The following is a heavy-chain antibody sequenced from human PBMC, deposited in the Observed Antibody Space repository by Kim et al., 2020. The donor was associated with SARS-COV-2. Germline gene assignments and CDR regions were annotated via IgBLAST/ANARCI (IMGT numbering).Heavy chain of an antibody. CDR3: ARWGRTSGYNPFDF. CDR2: ISSTRVSI. CDR1: GFTLSDYS. J-gene: IGHJ4*02. V-gene: IGHV3-21*01. D-gene: IGHD5-12*01. Sequence: GGSLRLSCAASGFTLSDYSMNWVRQAPGKGLEWVSSISSTRVSIFYADSVKGRFTISRENAKNSLYLQMNSLTAEDTAVYYCARWGRTSGYNPFDFWGRGTLVTVSS.